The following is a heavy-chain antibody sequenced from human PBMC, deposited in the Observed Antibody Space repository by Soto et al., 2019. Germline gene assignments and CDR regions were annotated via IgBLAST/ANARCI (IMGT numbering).Heavy chain of an antibody. Sequence: ASVKVSCKASGYTFTSYGISWVRQAPGQGLEWMGWISAYNGNTNYAQKLQGRVTMTTDTSTSTAYMELRSLRSDDTAVYYCARITVDPIVVVPAAIDYCGQGPLVTVSS. CDR3: ARITVDPIVVVPAAIDY. CDR2: ISAYNGNT. CDR1: GYTFTSYG. V-gene: IGHV1-18*01. D-gene: IGHD2-2*01. J-gene: IGHJ4*02.